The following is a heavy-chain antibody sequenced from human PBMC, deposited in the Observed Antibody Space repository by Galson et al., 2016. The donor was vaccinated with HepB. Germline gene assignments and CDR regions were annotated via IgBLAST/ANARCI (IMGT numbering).Heavy chain of an antibody. CDR1: GGSFSGYY. Sequence: SETLSLTCVVNGGSFSGYYWTWIRLPPLKGLEWNGEINEAAYSNYNPALKSRVTISLDTPMNSFTLNLRSVAAADTGVYYCAKRRKHSGSDFDSWGQGTLVTVSS. CDR3: AKRRKHSGSDFDS. D-gene: IGHD6-19*01. V-gene: IGHV4-34*01. CDR2: INEAAYS. J-gene: IGHJ4*02.